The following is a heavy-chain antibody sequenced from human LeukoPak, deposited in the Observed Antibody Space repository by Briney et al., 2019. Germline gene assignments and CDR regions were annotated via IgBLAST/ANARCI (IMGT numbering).Heavy chain of an antibody. CDR1: DGSISSSNW. D-gene: IGHD6-13*01. CDR2: IYHSGST. J-gene: IGHJ4*02. Sequence: SGTLSLTCAVSDGSISSSNWWSWVRQPPGKGLEWIGEIYHSGSTNYNPSLKSRVTISVDKSKNQFSLKLSSVTAADTAVYYCAREGRIAAAGFEFDYWGQGTLVTVSS. CDR3: AREGRIAAAGFEFDY. V-gene: IGHV4-4*02.